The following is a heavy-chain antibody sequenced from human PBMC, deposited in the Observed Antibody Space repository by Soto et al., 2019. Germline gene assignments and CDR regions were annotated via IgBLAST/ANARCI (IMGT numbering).Heavy chain of an antibody. D-gene: IGHD2-2*01. Sequence: QVQLQESGPGLVKTSQTLSLTYTVSGGSITSGDYYWTWIRQTPGKGLEWIGYSYSSGSTRYNPSLESRVTISVDTSKNQFSLKLSSVTAADTAVYYCARVPHEVPAGGYGMDVWGQGTTVTVSS. V-gene: IGHV4-30-4*01. CDR3: ARVPHEVPAGGYGMDV. J-gene: IGHJ6*02. CDR1: GGSITSGDYY. CDR2: SYSSGST.